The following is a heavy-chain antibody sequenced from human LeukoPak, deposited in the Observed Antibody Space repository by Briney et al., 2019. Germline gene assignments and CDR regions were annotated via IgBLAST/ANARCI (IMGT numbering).Heavy chain of an antibody. CDR2: IIPIFGTA. Sequence: GASVKVSCKASGGTFSSYAISWVRQAPGQGLEWMGGIIPIFGTANYAQKFQGRVTITADESTSTAYMELSSLRSEDTAVYYCARVGPPHDSSDYYYEDWFDPWGQGTLVTVSS. CDR1: GGTFSSYA. D-gene: IGHD3-22*01. CDR3: ARVGPPHDSSDYYYEDWFDP. J-gene: IGHJ5*02. V-gene: IGHV1-69*01.